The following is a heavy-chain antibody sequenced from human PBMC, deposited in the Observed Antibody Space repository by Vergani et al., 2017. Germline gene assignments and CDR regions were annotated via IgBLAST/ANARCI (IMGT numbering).Heavy chain of an antibody. Sequence: VQLQESGPGLVKPSQTLSLTCTVSGGSISSGDYYWSWIRQPPGKGLEWVANIKQDGSEKYYVDSVKGRFTISRDNAKNSLYLQMNSLRAEDTAVYYCARDVRGSYPGKKYYYYSMDVWGKGTTVTVSS. CDR3: ARDVRGSYPGKKYYYYSMDV. V-gene: IGHV3-7*01. CDR1: GGSISSGDYY. CDR2: IKQDGSEK. D-gene: IGHD1-26*01. J-gene: IGHJ6*03.